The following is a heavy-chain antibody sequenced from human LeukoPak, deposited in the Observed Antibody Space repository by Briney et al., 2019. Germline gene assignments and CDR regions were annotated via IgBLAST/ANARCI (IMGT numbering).Heavy chain of an antibody. CDR2: INHSGNT. Sequence: PSETLSLTCAVYGGSFSGYYWSWIRQPPGKGLEWIGEINHSGNTNYNPSLESRVTISVDTSKNQFSLKLSSVTAADTAVYYCARGSFAASYGMDVWGQGTPVTVSS. CDR1: GGSFSGYY. J-gene: IGHJ6*02. CDR3: ARGSFAASYGMDV. V-gene: IGHV4-34*01. D-gene: IGHD5-18*01.